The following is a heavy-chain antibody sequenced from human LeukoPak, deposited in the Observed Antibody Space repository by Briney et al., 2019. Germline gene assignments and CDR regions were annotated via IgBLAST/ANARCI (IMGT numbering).Heavy chain of an antibody. CDR3: AREAPICSGGTCYDY. CDR1: GDSISSGGYY. CDR2: IYYSGST. Sequence: SETLSLTCTVSGDSISSGGYYWGWIRQHPGKGMEWIGYIYYSGSTFYNPSLKSRVTISVDTSKNQFSLRLSSVTAADTAVYYCAREAPICSGGTCYDYWGQGTLVTVSS. J-gene: IGHJ4*02. D-gene: IGHD2-15*01. V-gene: IGHV4-31*03.